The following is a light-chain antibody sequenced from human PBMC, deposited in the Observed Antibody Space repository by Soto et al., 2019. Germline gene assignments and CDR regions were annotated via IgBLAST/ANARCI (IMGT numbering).Light chain of an antibody. CDR2: GAS. CDR1: QSVSSSY. Sequence: EIVLTQSPGTLSLSPGERATLSCRASQSVSSSYLAWYQQKPGQAPRLLIYGASSRATGIPDRFSGRGSGTDFTLTIIRLEPEDFAVYYCKQYGSSPLWTFGQGAKVEIK. J-gene: IGKJ1*01. V-gene: IGKV3-20*01. CDR3: KQYGSSPLWT.